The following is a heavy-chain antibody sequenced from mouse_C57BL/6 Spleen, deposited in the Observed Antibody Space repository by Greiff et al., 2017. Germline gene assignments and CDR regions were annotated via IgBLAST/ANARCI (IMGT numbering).Heavy chain of an antibody. CDR2: IDPSDSYT. Sequence: VQLQQSGAELVKPGASVKLSCKASGYTFTSYWMQWVKQRPGQGLEWIGEIDPSDSYTNYSQKFKGKATLTVDTSSSTAYMQLSSLTSEDSAVYYCARGDYSNYNYWGQGTTLTVSS. D-gene: IGHD2-5*01. V-gene: IGHV1-50*01. CDR1: GYTFTSYW. J-gene: IGHJ2*01. CDR3: ARGDYSNYNY.